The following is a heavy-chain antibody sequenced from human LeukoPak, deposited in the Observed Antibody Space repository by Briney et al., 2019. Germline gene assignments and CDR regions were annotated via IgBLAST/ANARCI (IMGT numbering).Heavy chain of an antibody. CDR2: LYNTGSTDNT. D-gene: IGHD3-10*01. CDR1: GDSITNYNHH. V-gene: IGHV4-39*07. J-gene: IGHJ6*02. Sequence: PSETLSLTCTVSGDSITNYNHHWGWIRQPPGKGLEWIGRLYNTGSTDNTDSNPSLQSRVTISADTSMNQFSLRLTSVTAADTAVYYCARDFGAGSYRYGMDVWGQGTTVTVSS. CDR3: ARDFGAGSYRYGMDV.